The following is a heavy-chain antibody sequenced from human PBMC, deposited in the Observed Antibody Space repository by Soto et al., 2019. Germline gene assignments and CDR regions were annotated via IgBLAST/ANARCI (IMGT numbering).Heavy chain of an antibody. Sequence: SVKVSCKASGGTFSSYAISWVRQAPVQGLEWMGGIIPIFGTANYSQKFQGRVTITADESTSTAYMELSSLRSEDTAVYYCARDPITGTTLSYWGQGTLVTVSS. CDR2: IIPIFGTA. CDR3: ARDPITGTTLSY. CDR1: GGTFSSYA. D-gene: IGHD1-7*01. V-gene: IGHV1-69*01. J-gene: IGHJ4*02.